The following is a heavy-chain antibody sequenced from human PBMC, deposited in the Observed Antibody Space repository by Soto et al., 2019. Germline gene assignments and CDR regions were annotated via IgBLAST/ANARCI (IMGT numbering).Heavy chain of an antibody. J-gene: IGHJ6*03. Sequence: GGSLRLSCAASGFNFRSYAMSWVRQAPGKGLEWVSAISGSGGSTYYADSVKGRFTISRDNAKNSLYLQMNSLRAEDTAVYYYARDSSIAAAGTESSYYYYYMDVWGKGTTVTVSS. CDR2: ISGSGGST. CDR1: GFNFRSYA. D-gene: IGHD6-13*01. V-gene: IGHV3-23*01. CDR3: ARDSSIAAAGTESSYYYYYMDV.